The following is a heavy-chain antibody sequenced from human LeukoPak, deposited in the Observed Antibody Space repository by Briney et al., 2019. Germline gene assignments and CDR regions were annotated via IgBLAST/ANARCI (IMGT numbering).Heavy chain of an antibody. CDR1: GFTFNSYT. CDR3: AKGGRGDYYYGMDV. J-gene: IGHJ6*02. V-gene: IGHV3-30-3*01. D-gene: IGHD1-26*01. Sequence: GGSLRLSCAAPGFTFNSYTMHWVRQAPGKGLEWVAVMSSDGNKKFYAEYVKGRFTISRDNSKNTLYLQMNSLRAEDTAVYYCAKGGRGDYYYGMDVWGQGTTVTVSS. CDR2: MSSDGNKK.